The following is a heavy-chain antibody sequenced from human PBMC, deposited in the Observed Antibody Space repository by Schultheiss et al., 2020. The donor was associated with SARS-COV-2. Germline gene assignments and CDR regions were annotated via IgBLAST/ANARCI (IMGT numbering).Heavy chain of an antibody. V-gene: IGHV1-69*01. D-gene: IGHD4-17*01. CDR2: IIPIFGTA. CDR1: GGTFSSYA. J-gene: IGHJ5*02. CDR3: AAAYYGDPLWDWFDP. Sequence: KISCKASGGTFSSYAISWVRQAPGQGLEWMGGIIPIFGTANYAQKFQGRVTITADESTSTAYMELSSLRSEDTAVYYCAAAYYGDPLWDWFDPWGQGTLVTVSS.